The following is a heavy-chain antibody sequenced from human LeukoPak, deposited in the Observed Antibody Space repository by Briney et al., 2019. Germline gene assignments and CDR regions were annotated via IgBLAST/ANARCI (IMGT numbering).Heavy chain of an antibody. CDR1: GFTFDDYG. CDR2: INWNGGST. D-gene: IGHD3-10*01. V-gene: IGHV3-20*01. CDR3: ARVYYYGSGRSWFDL. J-gene: IGHJ5*02. Sequence: PGGSLRLSCAASGFTFDDYGMSWVRQAPGKGLEWVSGINWNGGSTGYADSVKGRFTISRDNAKNSLYLQMNSLRAEDTALYHCARVYYYGSGRSWFDLWGQGTLVTVSS.